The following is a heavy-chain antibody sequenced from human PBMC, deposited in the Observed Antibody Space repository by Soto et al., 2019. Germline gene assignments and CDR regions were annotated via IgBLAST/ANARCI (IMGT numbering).Heavy chain of an antibody. CDR1: RARVWSYE. CDR2: INDSGNI. V-gene: IGHV4-34*01. Sequence: SGSMAIGRAVDRARVWSYEGTGSLQTKGKGLEWIGEINDSGNINYNPSLKSRVTISLDTPKKQISLKLSSVTAADSAVYYCARGLIVLFGELSRRGGHYYDMDVWGKGTTVTVSS. CDR3: ARGLIVLFGELSRRGGHYYDMDV. D-gene: IGHD3-10*02. J-gene: IGHJ6*03.